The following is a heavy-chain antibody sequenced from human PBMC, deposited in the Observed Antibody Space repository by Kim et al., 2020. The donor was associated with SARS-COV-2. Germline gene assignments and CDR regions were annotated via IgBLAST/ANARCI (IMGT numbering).Heavy chain of an antibody. CDR2: ISSSSSYI. Sequence: GGSLRLSCAASGFTFSSYSMNWVRQAPGKGLEWVSSISSSSSYIYYADSVKGRFTISRDNAKNSLYLQMNSLRAEDTAVYYCAREDGDLSYPFDYWGQGTLVTVSS. V-gene: IGHV3-21*01. J-gene: IGHJ4*02. D-gene: IGHD4-17*01. CDR1: GFTFSSYS. CDR3: AREDGDLSYPFDY.